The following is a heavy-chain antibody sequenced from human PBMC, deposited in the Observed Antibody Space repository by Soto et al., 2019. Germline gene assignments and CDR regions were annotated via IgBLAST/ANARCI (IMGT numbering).Heavy chain of an antibody. CDR2: LVPVFGTA. V-gene: IGHV1-69*06. CDR1: AGTFSSLA. Sequence: QVQLVQSGAEVKKPGSSVKVSCKASAGTFSSLAISWVRQAPGQGLEWMGGLVPVFGTANYAQKFQDRVTITADKSTSTSYMELSSLRSEDTAVYYCARSPGVFDYWGQGTLVTVSS. D-gene: IGHD3-10*01. J-gene: IGHJ4*02. CDR3: ARSPGVFDY.